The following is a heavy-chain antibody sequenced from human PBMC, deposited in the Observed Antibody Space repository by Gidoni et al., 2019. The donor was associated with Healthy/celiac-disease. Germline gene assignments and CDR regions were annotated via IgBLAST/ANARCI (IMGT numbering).Heavy chain of an antibody. CDR1: GGSISSYS. V-gene: IGHV4-59*01. CDR2: IYYSGST. Sequence: QVQLQESGPGLVKTSETLSLTCTVSGGSISSYSWSWIRQPPGKGLEWIGYIYYSGSTNYNPSLKSRVTISVDTSKNQCSLKLSSVTAADTAVYYCARAIYDSSGYYHNDAFDIWGQGTMVTVSS. CDR3: ARAIYDSSGYYHNDAFDI. J-gene: IGHJ3*02. D-gene: IGHD3-22*01.